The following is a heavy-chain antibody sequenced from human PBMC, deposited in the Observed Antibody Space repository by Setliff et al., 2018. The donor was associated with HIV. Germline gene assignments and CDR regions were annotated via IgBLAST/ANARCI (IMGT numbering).Heavy chain of an antibody. V-gene: IGHV4-31*03. CDR3: AREAMEGAFDL. Sequence: SETLSLTCSVSGGSVRSGDYYWTWIRQLPGKGLEWIGYVFVSGNTNYNPSLRSRVTISVDRSKDQFSLKLNSMTAADTARYYCAREAMEGAFDLWGQGTMVT. J-gene: IGHJ3*01. CDR1: GGSVRSGDYY. D-gene: IGHD1-1*01. CDR2: VFVSGNT.